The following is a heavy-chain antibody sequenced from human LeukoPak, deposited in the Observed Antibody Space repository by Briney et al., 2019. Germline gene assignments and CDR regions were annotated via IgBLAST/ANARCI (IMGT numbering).Heavy chain of an antibody. D-gene: IGHD2-15*01. CDR1: GDSIGTYY. CDR3: ARRKGCSGGSCYGDTFDY. V-gene: IGHV4-59*08. J-gene: IGHJ4*02. Sequence: SETLSLTCSVSGDSIGTYYWSWIRQPPGKGLEWIGYISYSGSPYYNPSLKSRVTMSVDTSKNQFSLKLSSVTAADTAAYYCARRKGCSGGSCYGDTFDYCGQGTLVTVSS. CDR2: ISYSGSP.